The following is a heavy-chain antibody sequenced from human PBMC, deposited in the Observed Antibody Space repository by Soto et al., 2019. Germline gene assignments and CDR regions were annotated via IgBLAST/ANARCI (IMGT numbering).Heavy chain of an antibody. D-gene: IGHD2-2*01. CDR1: GGSISSSSYY. J-gene: IGHJ2*01. Sequence: SETLSLTCTVSGGSISSSSYYWGWIRQPPGKGLEWIGSIYYSGSTYYNPSLKSRVTISVDTSKNQFSLKLSSVTAADTAVYYCARDSQHWYFDLWGRGTLVTVSS. V-gene: IGHV4-39*07. CDR3: ARDSQHWYFDL. CDR2: IYYSGST.